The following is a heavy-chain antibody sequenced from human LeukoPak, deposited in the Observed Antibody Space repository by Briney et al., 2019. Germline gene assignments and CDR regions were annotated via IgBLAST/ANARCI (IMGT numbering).Heavy chain of an antibody. J-gene: IGHJ6*02. Sequence: PGGSLRLSCAASGFTFSSYGMHWVRQAPGKGLEWVAVISYDGSNKYYADSVKGRFTISRDNSKNTLYLQMNSLRAEGTAVYYCARGPPTYSSGWWRVNYYYGMDVWGQGTTVTVSS. V-gene: IGHV3-30*03. D-gene: IGHD6-19*01. CDR2: ISYDGSNK. CDR1: GFTFSSYG. CDR3: ARGPPTYSSGWWRVNYYYGMDV.